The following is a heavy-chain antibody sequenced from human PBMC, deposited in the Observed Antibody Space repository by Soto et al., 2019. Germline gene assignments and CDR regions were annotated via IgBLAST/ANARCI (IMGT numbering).Heavy chain of an antibody. CDR1: GYTFTGYY. Sequence: QVQLVQSGAEVKKPGASVKVSCKASGYTFTGYYIHWVRQAPGQGLEWMGWINPNSGGTDYLQKFQGRVTMTRDSSITTSYMELSSLRSDDTAVYYCARANSGDDDEFDYWGQGTRSPSPQ. CDR2: INPNSGGT. D-gene: IGHD5-12*01. J-gene: IGHJ4*02. V-gene: IGHV1-2*02. CDR3: ARANSGDDDEFDY.